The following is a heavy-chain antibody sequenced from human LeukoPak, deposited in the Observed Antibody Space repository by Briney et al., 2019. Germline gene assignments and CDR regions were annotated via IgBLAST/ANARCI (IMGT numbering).Heavy chain of an antibody. V-gene: IGHV3-11*06. CDR2: ISSSSSYT. CDR3: AREATYYYGSGSYSRRYYFDY. CDR1: GFTFSSYA. D-gene: IGHD3-10*01. Sequence: SGGSLRHSCAASGFTFSSYAMSWIRQAPGKGLEWVSYISSSSSYTNYADSVKGRSTISRDNAKNSLYLQMNSLRAEDTAVYYCAREATYYYGSGSYSRRYYFDYWGQGTLVTVSS. J-gene: IGHJ4*02.